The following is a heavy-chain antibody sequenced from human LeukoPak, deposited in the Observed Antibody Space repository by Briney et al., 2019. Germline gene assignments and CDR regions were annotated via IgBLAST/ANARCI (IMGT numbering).Heavy chain of an antibody. D-gene: IGHD5-18*01. CDR3: ARDGGYSYGYPYYYGMDV. J-gene: IGHJ6*02. V-gene: IGHV4-34*01. CDR1: GGSFSGYY. Sequence: SETLSLTCAVYGGSFSGYYWSWIRQPPGKGLEWIGEINHSGSTNYNPSLKSRVTISVDTSKNQFSLKLSSVTAADTAVYYCARDGGYSYGYPYYYGMDVWGQGTTVTVSS. CDR2: INHSGST.